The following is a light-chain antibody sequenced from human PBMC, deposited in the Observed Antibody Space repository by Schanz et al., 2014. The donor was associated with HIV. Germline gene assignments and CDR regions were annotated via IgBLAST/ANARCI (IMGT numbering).Light chain of an antibody. CDR1: SSNIGAGYE. CDR3: SSYTTNRTVT. Sequence: QSVLTQPPSVSGAPGQRVTISCTGSSSNIGAGYEVHWYKQLPETAPKLLIFGDKNRPSGVPDRYSGSKSDTSASLAITGLQADDEGDYYCSSYTTNRTVTFGGGTKLTVL. V-gene: IGLV1-40*01. J-gene: IGLJ2*01. CDR2: GDK.